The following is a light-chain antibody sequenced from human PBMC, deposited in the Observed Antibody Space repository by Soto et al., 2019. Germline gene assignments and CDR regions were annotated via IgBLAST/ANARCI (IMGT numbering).Light chain of an antibody. J-gene: IGKJ1*01. V-gene: IGKV1-39*01. CDR1: QSISRY. Sequence: DIQMTQSPSSLSASVGDRITITCRASQSISRYLNWYQHKPGKAPKLLINAASSLERGVPSRFSSGGSGKDFTLNISSLQPDDFANYYCQQNYSATQWKFGKGTKVDI. CDR2: AAS. CDR3: QQNYSATQWK.